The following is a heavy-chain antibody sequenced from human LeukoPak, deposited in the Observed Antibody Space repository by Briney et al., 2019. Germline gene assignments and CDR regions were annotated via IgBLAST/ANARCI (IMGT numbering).Heavy chain of an antibody. CDR2: IYYSGST. J-gene: IGHJ2*01. CDR3: ARERGDRAGYFDL. Sequence: PSETLSLTXTVSGGSISSYYWSWIRQPPGKGMEWIGYIYYSGSTNYNPSLKSRVTISVDTSKNQFSLKLSSVTAADTAVYYCARERGDRAGYFDLWGRGTLVTVSS. D-gene: IGHD4-17*01. V-gene: IGHV4-59*01. CDR1: GGSISSYY.